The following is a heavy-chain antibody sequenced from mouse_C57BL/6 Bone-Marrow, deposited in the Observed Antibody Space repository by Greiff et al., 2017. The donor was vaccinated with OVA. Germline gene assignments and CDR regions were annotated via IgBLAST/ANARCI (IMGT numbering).Heavy chain of an antibody. J-gene: IGHJ4*01. CDR1: GYTFTSYG. Sequence: QVQLQQSGAELARPGASVKLSCKASGYTFTSYGISWVKQRTGQGLEWIGEIYPRSGNTYYNEKFKGKATLTADKSSSTAYMELRSLTSEYSAVYFCARMVYYGYAMDYWGQGTSVPVSS. V-gene: IGHV1-81*01. CDR2: IYPRSGNT. CDR3: ARMVYYGYAMDY. D-gene: IGHD2-1*01.